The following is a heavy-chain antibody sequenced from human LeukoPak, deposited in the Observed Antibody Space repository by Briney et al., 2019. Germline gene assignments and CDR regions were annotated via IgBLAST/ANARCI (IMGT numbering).Heavy chain of an antibody. Sequence: GASVKVSCKVSGYTLTELSMHWVRQAPGKGLEWMGGFDPEDGETIYAQKFQGRVTMTEDTSTDTAYMELSSLRSEDTAVYYCARLNIPYVVDDYSNSPSYYYYMDVWGKGTTVTVSS. CDR3: ARLNIPYVVDDYSNSPSYYYYMDV. CDR2: FDPEDGET. D-gene: IGHD4-11*01. CDR1: GYTLTELS. V-gene: IGHV1-24*01. J-gene: IGHJ6*03.